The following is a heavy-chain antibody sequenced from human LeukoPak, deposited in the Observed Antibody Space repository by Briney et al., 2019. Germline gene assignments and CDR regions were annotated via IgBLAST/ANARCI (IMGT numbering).Heavy chain of an antibody. Sequence: SETLSLTCTVSGGSISSSHYCWGWIRQPPGKGLEWIGSIFYSGSTYYNPSLKSRVTISVDTSKNQFSLKLSSVTAADTAVYYCARGLGKGAGGFDYWGQGTLVTVSS. D-gene: IGHD4-23*01. J-gene: IGHJ4*02. V-gene: IGHV4-39*07. CDR1: GGSISSSHYC. CDR2: IFYSGST. CDR3: ARGLGKGAGGFDY.